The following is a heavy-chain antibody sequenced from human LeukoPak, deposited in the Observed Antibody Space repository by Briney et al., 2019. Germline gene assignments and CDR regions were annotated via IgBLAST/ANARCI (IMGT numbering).Heavy chain of an antibody. CDR3: GRNCEY. J-gene: IGHJ4*02. CDR1: GFTFCRYD. CDR2: ITTRSSNT. V-gene: IGHV3-21*01. Sequence: GGSQTLLCTASGFTFCRYDVKGVRQAPGKGLEWLSTITTRSSNTYYAEPAKGRFTISRDNAKNSLYLQMNSLRAEDTAFYYLGRNCEYWGQGTLVTVAS.